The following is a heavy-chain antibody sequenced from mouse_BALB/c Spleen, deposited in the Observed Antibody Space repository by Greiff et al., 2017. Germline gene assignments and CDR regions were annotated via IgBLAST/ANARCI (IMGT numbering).Heavy chain of an antibody. CDR3: ARGYGNYDWFAY. CDR1: GYTFTNYW. J-gene: IGHJ3*01. D-gene: IGHD2-1*01. CDR2: IYPGGGYT. V-gene: IGHV1-63*02. Sequence: VQLQQSGAELVRPGTSVKISSKASGYTFTNYWLGWVKQRPGHGLEWIGDIYPGGGYTNYNEKFKGKATLTADTSSSTAYMQLSSLTSEDSAVYFCARGYGNYDWFAYWGQGTLVTVSA.